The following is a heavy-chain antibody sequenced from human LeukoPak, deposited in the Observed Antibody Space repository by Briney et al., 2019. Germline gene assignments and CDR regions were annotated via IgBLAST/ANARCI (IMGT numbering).Heavy chain of an antibody. V-gene: IGHV3-48*03. CDR2: IGSSGSTI. J-gene: IGHJ4*02. D-gene: IGHD6-19*01. Sequence: GGSLRLSCAASGFTFSSYEMNWVRQAPGKGLEWVSYIGSSGSTIYYADSVMGRFTISRDNAKNSLYLQMNSPGAEDTAVYYCARAARIAVAGTYPDYWGQGTLVTVSS. CDR3: ARAARIAVAGTYPDY. CDR1: GFTFSSYE.